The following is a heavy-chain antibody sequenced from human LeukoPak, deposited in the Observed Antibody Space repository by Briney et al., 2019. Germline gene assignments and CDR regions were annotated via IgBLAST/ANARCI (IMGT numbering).Heavy chain of an antibody. CDR2: ISGSGGST. J-gene: IGHJ4*02. V-gene: IGHV3-23*01. CDR3: ARGNSHSFDY. D-gene: IGHD4-11*01. CDR1: GFTFSDYY. Sequence: GGSLRLSCAASGFTFSDYYMSWIRQAPGKGLEWVSAISGSGGSTYYADSVKGRFTISRDNAKDTLYLEVNSLTAEDTAVYYCARGNSHSFDYWGQGALVTVSS.